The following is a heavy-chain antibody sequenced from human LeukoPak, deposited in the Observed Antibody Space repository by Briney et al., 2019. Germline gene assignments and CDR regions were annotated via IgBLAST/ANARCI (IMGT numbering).Heavy chain of an antibody. J-gene: IGHJ3*01. CDR2: IKQDGSEK. CDR3: ARGGFYTDPDAFDV. V-gene: IGHV3-7*04. CDR1: GFTFSTYW. D-gene: IGHD2/OR15-2a*01. Sequence: GGSLRLSCAASGFTFSTYWMGWVRQAPGKGLEWVANIKQDGSEKYYVDSVKGRFTISRDNTKNSLSLQMNSLRVEDTAVYYCARGGFYTDPDAFDVWGQGTMVTVSS.